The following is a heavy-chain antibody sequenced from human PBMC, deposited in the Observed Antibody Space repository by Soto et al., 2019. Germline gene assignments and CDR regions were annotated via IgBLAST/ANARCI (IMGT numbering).Heavy chain of an antibody. J-gene: IGHJ4*02. CDR3: ARHHVRGRTIAGAAEF. V-gene: IGHV4-34*01. CDR2: INHSGNT. D-gene: IGHD1-26*01. CDR1: GKSLSGYY. Sequence: QVQLQQWGAGLLKPSETLSLTCAVYGKSLSGYYWSWIRQPPRKALEWIGEINHSGNTNYNPSLKSRFTISVDTSKNQLFLNLSSVTAADTAMYYCARHHVRGRTIAGAAEFWGQGTLVTVSS.